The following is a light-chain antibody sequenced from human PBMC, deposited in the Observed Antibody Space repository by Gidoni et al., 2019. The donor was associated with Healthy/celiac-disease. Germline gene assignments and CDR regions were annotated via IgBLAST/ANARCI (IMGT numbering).Light chain of an antibody. CDR1: QSVSSN. V-gene: IGKV3-15*01. Sequence: EIVMPQSPATLSVSPGERATLSCRASQSVSSNLAWYQQKPGQAPSLLIYGASTRATGIPARFSGSGSGTEFTLTISSLQSEDFAVYYCQQYNNWPPMYTFGQGTKLEIK. J-gene: IGKJ2*01. CDR3: QQYNNWPPMYT. CDR2: GAS.